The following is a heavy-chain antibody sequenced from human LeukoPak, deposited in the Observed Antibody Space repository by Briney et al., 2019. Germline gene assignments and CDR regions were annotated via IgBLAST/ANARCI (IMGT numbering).Heavy chain of an antibody. D-gene: IGHD3-22*01. V-gene: IGHV3-48*04. CDR2: ISSSSSTI. J-gene: IGHJ4*02. CDR3: ARDGKAYYYDSSGLFDY. CDR1: GFTFSSYS. Sequence: PGGSLRLSCAASGFTFSSYSMNWVRQAPGKGLEWVSYISSSSSTIYYADSVKGRFTISRDNAKNSLYLQMNSLRAEDTAVYYCARDGKAYYYDSSGLFDYWGQGTLVTVSS.